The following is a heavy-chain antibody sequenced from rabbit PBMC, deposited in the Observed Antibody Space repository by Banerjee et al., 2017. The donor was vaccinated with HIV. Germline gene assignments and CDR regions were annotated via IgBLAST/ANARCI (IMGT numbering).Heavy chain of an antibody. Sequence: QSLEESGGDLAKPGASLTLTCIASGVSFSGSSYMCWVRQAPGKGLEWIACIEGGSSGFTYYASWVNGRFSISKTSSTTVTLQMTSLTVADTATYFCARDTGTSFSSYGMDLWGPGTLVTVS. D-gene: IGHD7-1*01. CDR1: GVSFSGSSY. CDR2: IEGGSSGFT. V-gene: IGHV1S40*01. CDR3: ARDTGTSFSSYGMDL. J-gene: IGHJ6*01.